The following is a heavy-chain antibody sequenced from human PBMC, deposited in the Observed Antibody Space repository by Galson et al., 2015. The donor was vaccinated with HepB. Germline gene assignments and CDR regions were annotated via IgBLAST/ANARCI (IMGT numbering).Heavy chain of an antibody. CDR1: GYSFVNYW. CDR3: ARQNNWNEDFYY. V-gene: IGHV5-51*01. J-gene: IGHJ4*02. Sequence: QSGAEVKKPGESLKISCKTSGYSFVNYWIAWVRQMPGKGPEFMGIIYPDDSDTKYSPSFEGHVVISVDKSINTAYLSWTSLKASDTATYFCARQNNWNEDFYYWGQGTLVTVSS. D-gene: IGHD1-20*01. CDR2: IYPDDSDT.